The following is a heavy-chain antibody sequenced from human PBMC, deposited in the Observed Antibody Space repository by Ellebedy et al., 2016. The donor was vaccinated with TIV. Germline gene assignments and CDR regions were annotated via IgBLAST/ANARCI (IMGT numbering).Heavy chain of an antibody. CDR1: GISFSDYG. Sequence: GESLKISXAASGISFSDYGMHWVRQAPGKGLEWVGVIWYDGSNKYYADSVKGRFTISRDNSKNTLYLQMNSLRPEDTAVYYCASIHLYSGGWYYFDYWGQGTLVTVSS. CDR3: ASIHLYSGGWYYFDY. D-gene: IGHD6-19*01. CDR2: IWYDGSNK. J-gene: IGHJ4*02. V-gene: IGHV3-33*01.